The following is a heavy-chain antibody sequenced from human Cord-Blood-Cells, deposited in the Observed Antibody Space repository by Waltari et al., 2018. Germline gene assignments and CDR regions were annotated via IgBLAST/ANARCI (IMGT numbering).Heavy chain of an antibody. CDR2: IYYSGST. CDR3: ASVRFLEWLLYY. Sequence: QLQLQESGPGLVKPSETLSLTCTVSGGSISSSSYYWGWIRQPPGKGLEWIGSIYYSGSTYYNPSLKSRVTISVDTSKNQFSLKLSSVTAADTAVYYCASVRFLEWLLYYWGQGTLVTVSP. V-gene: IGHV4-39*01. CDR1: GGSISSSSYY. D-gene: IGHD3-3*01. J-gene: IGHJ4*02.